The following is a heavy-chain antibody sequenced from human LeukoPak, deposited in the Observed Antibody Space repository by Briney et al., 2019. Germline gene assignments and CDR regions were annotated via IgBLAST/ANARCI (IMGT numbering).Heavy chain of an antibody. J-gene: IGHJ5*02. CDR2: IYWDDDK. D-gene: IGHD5-18*01. CDR1: GFSLSTSGVG. Sequence: SGPTLVKPTQTLTLTCTFSGFSLSTSGVGVGWIRQPPGKALEWLALIYWDDDKRYSPSLKSRLTITKDTSKNQVVLTMTNMDPVDTATYYCVHLRIQLWDSHNWFDPWGQGTLVTVSS. CDR3: VHLRIQLWDSHNWFDP. V-gene: IGHV2-5*02.